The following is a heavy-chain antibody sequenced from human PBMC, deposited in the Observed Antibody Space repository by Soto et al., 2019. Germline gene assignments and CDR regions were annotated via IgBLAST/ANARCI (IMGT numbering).Heavy chain of an antibody. CDR3: AKYVPRGVSGYDSFEY. CDR1: GFTFSSYS. V-gene: IGHV3-48*01. Sequence: GGSLRLSCAASGFTFSSYSMNWVRQAPGKGLEWVSYISSSSSTIYYADSVKGRFTISRDNAKNSLYLQMNSLRAEDTAVYYCAKYVPRGVSGYDSFEYWGQGTLVTVSS. D-gene: IGHD5-12*01. J-gene: IGHJ4*02. CDR2: ISSSSSTI.